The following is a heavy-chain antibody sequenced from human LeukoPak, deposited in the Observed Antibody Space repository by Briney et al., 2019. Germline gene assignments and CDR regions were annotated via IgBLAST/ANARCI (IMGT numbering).Heavy chain of an antibody. V-gene: IGHV3-48*01. D-gene: IGHD6-19*01. J-gene: IGHJ4*02. CDR1: GFSFSTYS. CDR3: VARGGWARFDY. Sequence: GGSLRLSCAASGFSFSTYSMNWVRQAPGKGLEWISYITETSRTIYYADSVKGRFTISRDNANNSLFLQLRSLRPEDTAVYYCVARGGWARFDYWGQGALVTVSS. CDR2: ITETSRTI.